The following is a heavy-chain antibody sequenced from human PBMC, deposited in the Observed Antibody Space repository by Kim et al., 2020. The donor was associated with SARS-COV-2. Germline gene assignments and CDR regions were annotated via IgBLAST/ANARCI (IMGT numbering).Heavy chain of an antibody. CDR3: SRHGSLWVGELLFDY. CDR2: IFYSGST. Sequence: SETLSLTCTVSGGSISSYYWSWVRQPPGKGLEWIGYIFYSGSTNNNPTLKSGGTISVNTPKNQSSLKLSSLTAAATAAFYWSRHGSLWVGELLFDY. CDR1: GGSISSYY. J-gene: IGHJ4*01. D-gene: IGHD3-10*01. V-gene: IGHV4-59*01.